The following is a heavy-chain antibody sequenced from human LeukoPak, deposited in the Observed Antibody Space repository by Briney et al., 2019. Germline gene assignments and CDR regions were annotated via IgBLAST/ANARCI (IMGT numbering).Heavy chain of an antibody. CDR2: IMPMFGTA. D-gene: IGHD2-2*01. CDR1: GGTFSSYD. Sequence: SVKVSCKASGGTFSSYDISWVRQAPGQGREWMGGIMPMFGTANYAQKFQGRVTITADKSTSTAYMEPSSLRSEDTAVYYCASGRTDIVVVPATLRNYYFDYWGQGTLVTVSS. J-gene: IGHJ4*02. V-gene: IGHV1-69*06. CDR3: ASGRTDIVVVPATLRNYYFDY.